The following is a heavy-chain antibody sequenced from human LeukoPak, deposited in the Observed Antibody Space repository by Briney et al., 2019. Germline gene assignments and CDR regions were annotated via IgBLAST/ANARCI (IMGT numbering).Heavy chain of an antibody. CDR3: ARESGSYSLDY. D-gene: IGHD1-26*01. CDR2: ISYDGSNK. CDR1: GFTFSSYG. V-gene: IGHV3-30*19. Sequence: GGSLRLSCAASGFTFSSYGMHWVRQAPGKGLEWVAVISYDGSNKYYADSVKGRFTISRDNSKNTLYLQMNSLRAEDTAVYYCARESGSYSLDYWGQGTLVTVSS. J-gene: IGHJ4*02.